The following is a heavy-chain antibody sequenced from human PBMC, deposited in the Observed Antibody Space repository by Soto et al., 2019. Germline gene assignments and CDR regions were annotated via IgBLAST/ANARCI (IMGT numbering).Heavy chain of an antibody. Sequence: QVQLVQSGAEVKKPGASVKVSCKASGYTFTSYGISWVRQAPGQGLEWMGWISAYNGNTNYAQKLQGRVTMTTDTSTSRAYIELRSLRSDDTAVYYCARARTSDDPNNWFDPWGQGTLVTVSS. J-gene: IGHJ5*02. CDR1: GYTFTSYG. CDR3: ARARTSDDPNNWFDP. CDR2: ISAYNGNT. D-gene: IGHD2-2*01. V-gene: IGHV1-18*01.